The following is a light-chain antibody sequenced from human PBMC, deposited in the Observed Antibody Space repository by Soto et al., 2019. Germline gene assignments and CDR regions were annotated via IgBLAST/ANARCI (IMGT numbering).Light chain of an antibody. J-gene: IGLJ2*01. CDR2: DVS. V-gene: IGLV2-14*01. CDR3: SSYTSISLVV. CDR1: SSDVGGYNY. Sequence: QSALTQPASVSGSPGQSITISCTGTSSDVGGYNYVSWYQQHPGKAPKLMIYDVSNRPSGVSNRFSGSKSGNTASLTISGLHADDEADYYCSSYTSISLVVFGGGTKLTVL.